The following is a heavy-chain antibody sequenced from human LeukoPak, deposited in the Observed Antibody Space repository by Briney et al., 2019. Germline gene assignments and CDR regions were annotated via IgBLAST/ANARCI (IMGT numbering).Heavy chain of an antibody. CDR2: ISASGGST. Sequence: GGSLRLSCAASGFTFSSSAMSWVRQVPGKGLEWVSGISASGGSTYYADSVRGRFTISRDNSKNALSLQLNSLRPEDTALYYCAKHFCTGLDCSLFDSWGQGTLVTVSP. CDR1: GFTFSSSA. D-gene: IGHD3/OR15-3a*01. V-gene: IGHV3-23*01. J-gene: IGHJ4*02. CDR3: AKHFCTGLDCSLFDS.